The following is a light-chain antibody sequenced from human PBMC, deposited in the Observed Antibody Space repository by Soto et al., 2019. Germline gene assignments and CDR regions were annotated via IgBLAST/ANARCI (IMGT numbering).Light chain of an antibody. CDR1: QSISSW. J-gene: IGKJ1*01. CDR2: KAS. V-gene: IGKV1-5*03. Sequence: DLQMTQSPSTLSASVGDRVTITCRASQSISSWLAWYQQKPGKAPKLLIYKASSLETGVPSRFSGRGSGTDFTLTISSLQPDDFATYYCQQYNSHWTFGQGTKVEIK. CDR3: QQYNSHWT.